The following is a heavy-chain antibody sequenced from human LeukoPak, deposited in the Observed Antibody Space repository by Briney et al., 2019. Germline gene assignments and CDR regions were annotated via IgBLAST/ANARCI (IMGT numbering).Heavy chain of an antibody. CDR3: ARAKPSLDI. J-gene: IGHJ3*02. CDR1: SGSISTSNYY. CDR2: IFYSGST. V-gene: IGHV4-39*07. Sequence: PSETLSLTCTVSSGSISTSNYYWGWVRQPPGKALEWIGNIFYSGSTYYSPSLKSRVTISLDTSRNQFSLKLTSVTAADTAVYYCARAKPSLDIWGQGTMVTVSS.